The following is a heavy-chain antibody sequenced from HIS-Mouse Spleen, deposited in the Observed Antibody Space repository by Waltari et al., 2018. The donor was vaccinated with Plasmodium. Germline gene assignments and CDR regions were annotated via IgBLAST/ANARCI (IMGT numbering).Heavy chain of an antibody. J-gene: IGHJ4*02. Sequence: EVQLVESGGGLVQPGGSLRLSCAASGFTFSSYDMHWVRQAKGKGLAWVSASVTAGATYYPGSVKVRLTISRENAKNSLYLQMNSVRAGDTAVYYCARGPTYSSSYYFDYWGQGTLVTVSS. CDR2: SVTAGAT. D-gene: IGHD6-6*01. V-gene: IGHV3-13*01. CDR3: ARGPTYSSSYYFDY. CDR1: GFTFSSYD.